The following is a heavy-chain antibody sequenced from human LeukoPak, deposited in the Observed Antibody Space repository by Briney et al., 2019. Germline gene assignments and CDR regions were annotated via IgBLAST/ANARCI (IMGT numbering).Heavy chain of an antibody. Sequence: SLQISXKGSGSSFTSYWIGWVRPLPGKGLEGMGIIYTGDSDTRYSPSFQGQVTISADKSISTAYLQWSSLKASDTAMYYCARHQYYDFWSGYYDWGQGTLVTVSS. J-gene: IGHJ4*02. V-gene: IGHV5-51*01. CDR1: GSSFTSYW. CDR3: ARHQYYDFWSGYYD. CDR2: IYTGDSDT. D-gene: IGHD3-3*01.